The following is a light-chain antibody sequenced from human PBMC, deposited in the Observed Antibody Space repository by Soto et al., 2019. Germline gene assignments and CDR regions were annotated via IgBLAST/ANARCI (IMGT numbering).Light chain of an antibody. CDR3: QQYGSSPQT. CDR1: QSVRSN. CDR2: GAS. Sequence: EIVMTQSPGTLSVSPGESATLSCRASQSVRSNLAWYQQKPGQAPRLLIYGASTRATGIPARFSGSGSGTEFTLTISSLQSEDFAVYYCQQYGSSPQTFGQGTKVEIK. V-gene: IGKV3-15*01. J-gene: IGKJ1*01.